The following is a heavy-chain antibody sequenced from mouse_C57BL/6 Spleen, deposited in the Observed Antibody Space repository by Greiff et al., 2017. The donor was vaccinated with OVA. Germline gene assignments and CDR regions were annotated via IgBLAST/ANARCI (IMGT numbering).Heavy chain of an antibody. V-gene: IGHV1-69*01. J-gene: IGHJ1*03. CDR2: IDPSGSYT. CDR3: ARGYGRRYWDFEV. D-gene: IGHD1-1*01. CDR1: GYTFTSYW. Sequence: QVQLKQPGAELVMPGASVKLSCTASGYTFTSYWMHWVQQRPGQGLEWIGEIDPSGSYTNYHQTFKGKFTLTVDKSSSTAYMQLSSLTSEDSAVYYCARGYGRRYWDFEVWGTGTTVTVSS.